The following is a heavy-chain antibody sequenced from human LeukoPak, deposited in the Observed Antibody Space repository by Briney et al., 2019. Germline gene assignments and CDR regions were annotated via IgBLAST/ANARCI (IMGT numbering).Heavy chain of an antibody. CDR2: FDPEDGET. CDR3: ARGLPGDIVVVPAAIRKIWFDP. D-gene: IGHD2-2*01. CDR1: GYTLTELS. V-gene: IGHV1-24*01. J-gene: IGHJ5*02. Sequence: GASVKVSCKVSGYTLTELSMHWVRQAPGKGLEWMGGFDPEDGETIYAQKFQGRATMTEDTSTDTAYMELSSLRSEDTAVYYCARGLPGDIVVVPAAIRKIWFDPWGQGTLVTVFS.